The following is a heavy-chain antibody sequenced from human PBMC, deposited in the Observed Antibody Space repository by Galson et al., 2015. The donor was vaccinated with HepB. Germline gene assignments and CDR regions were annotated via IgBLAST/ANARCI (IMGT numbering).Heavy chain of an antibody. CDR1: GFTFSSYW. J-gene: IGHJ4*01. V-gene: IGHV3-7*02. D-gene: IGHD5-18*01. CDR2: IKQDGSEK. Sequence: SLRLSCAASGFTFSSYWMSWVRQAPGKGLEWVANIKQDGSEKYYVDSVKGRFTISRDNAKNSLYLQMNSLRAEDTAVYYCARAGYGYWVGYYFDYWGHGTLVTVSS. CDR3: ARAGYGYWVGYYFDY.